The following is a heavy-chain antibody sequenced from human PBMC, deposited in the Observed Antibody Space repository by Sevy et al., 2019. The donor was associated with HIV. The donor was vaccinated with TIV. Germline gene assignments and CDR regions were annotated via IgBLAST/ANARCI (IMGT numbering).Heavy chain of an antibody. Sequence: GGSLRLSCAASGFTFSSYSMNWVRQAPGKGLEWVSYISSSSSTIYYADSLKGRFTISRDNAKNSLYLQMNSLRDEDTAVYYCARSDYYGSGSDYNWFDPWGQGTLVTVSS. CDR3: ARSDYYGSGSDYNWFDP. CDR2: ISSSSSTI. J-gene: IGHJ5*02. V-gene: IGHV3-48*02. CDR1: GFTFSSYS. D-gene: IGHD3-10*01.